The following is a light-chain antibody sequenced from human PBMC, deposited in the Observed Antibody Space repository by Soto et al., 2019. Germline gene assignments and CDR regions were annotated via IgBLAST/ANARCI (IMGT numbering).Light chain of an antibody. CDR3: CSYAGSYRG. CDR1: SSDVGGYNY. Sequence: QSALTQPRSVSGSPGQSVTISCTGTSSDVGGYNYVSWYQQHPGKAPKLMIYDVSKRPSGVPDRFSGSKSGNTASLTISGLQAEDEADYYCCSYAGSYRGFGTGTKVTV. J-gene: IGLJ1*01. CDR2: DVS. V-gene: IGLV2-11*01.